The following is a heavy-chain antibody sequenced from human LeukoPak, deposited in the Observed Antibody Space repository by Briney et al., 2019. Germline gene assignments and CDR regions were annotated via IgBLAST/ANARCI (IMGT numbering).Heavy chain of an antibody. Sequence: GESLKISCKGSGYRFTTYWLAWVRQMPEKGLEWMGIIYPGDSDTRYSPSFQGQVTISADKSISTAYLQWSSLKASDSAMYYCARFVYCGGDCSNWFDPWGQGTLVTVSS. CDR1: GYRFTTYW. CDR2: IYPGDSDT. CDR3: ARFVYCGGDCSNWFDP. V-gene: IGHV5-51*01. D-gene: IGHD2-21*02. J-gene: IGHJ5*02.